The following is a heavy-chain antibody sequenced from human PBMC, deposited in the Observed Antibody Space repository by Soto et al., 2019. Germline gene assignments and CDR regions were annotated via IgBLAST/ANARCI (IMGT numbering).Heavy chain of an antibody. V-gene: IGHV3-9*01. CDR2: ISWNSGSI. J-gene: IGHJ6*02. CDR1: GFTFDDYA. D-gene: IGHD6-13*01. CDR3: AKAINLWETAAAGSRRLYYGMDV. Sequence: EVQLVESGGGLVQPGRSLRLSCAASGFTFDDYAMHWVRQAPGKGLEWVSGISWNSGSIGYADSVKGRFTISRDNAKNSLYLQMNSLRAEDTALYYCAKAINLWETAAAGSRRLYYGMDVWGQGTTVTVSS.